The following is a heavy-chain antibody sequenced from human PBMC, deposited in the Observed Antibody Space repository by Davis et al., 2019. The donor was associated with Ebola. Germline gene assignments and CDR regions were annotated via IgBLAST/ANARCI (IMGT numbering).Heavy chain of an antibody. CDR2: IYYSGST. V-gene: IGHV4-59*11. CDR1: GASIRSHY. Sequence: SETLSLTCSVSGASIRSHYWSWIRQPPGKGLEWIGEIYYSGSTNNNPSLKSRVTISVDTYKNQFSLKLSSVTAADTAVYYCARDRGFDPWGQGTLVTVSS. D-gene: IGHD5-24*01. CDR3: ARDRGFDP. J-gene: IGHJ5*02.